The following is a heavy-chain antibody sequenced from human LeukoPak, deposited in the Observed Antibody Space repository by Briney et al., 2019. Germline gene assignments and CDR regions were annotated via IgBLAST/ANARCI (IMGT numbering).Heavy chain of an antibody. Sequence: ASVKVSCKASGYTFTGYYIHWVRQAPGQGLEWMGWINPNSGGTNYAQKFRGRVTMTRDTSISTAYMELSRLRSDDTAVYYCARDDRGVRGVIDYYYMDVWARGPRSPSP. D-gene: IGHD3-10*01. J-gene: IGHJ6*03. V-gene: IGHV1-2*02. CDR1: GYTFTGYY. CDR3: ARDDRGVRGVIDYYYMDV. CDR2: INPNSGGT.